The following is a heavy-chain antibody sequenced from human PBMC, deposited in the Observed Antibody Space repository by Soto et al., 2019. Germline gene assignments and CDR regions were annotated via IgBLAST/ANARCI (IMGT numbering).Heavy chain of an antibody. Sequence: SETLSLTCAVYGGSFSGYYWSWIRQPPGKGLEWIGEINHSGSTNYNPSLKSRVTISLDTSKNQFSLKLSSVTAADTAVYYCARGLGGRTRKVVPAASVRHYYYYMDVWGKGTTVTVSS. CDR3: ARGLGGRTRKVVPAASVRHYYYYMDV. J-gene: IGHJ6*03. CDR1: GGSFSGYY. V-gene: IGHV4-34*01. D-gene: IGHD2-2*01. CDR2: INHSGST.